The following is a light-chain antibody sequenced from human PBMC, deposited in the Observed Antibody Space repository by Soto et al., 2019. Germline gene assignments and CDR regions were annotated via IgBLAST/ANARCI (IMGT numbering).Light chain of an antibody. CDR1: QSISRS. Sequence: DIGLTQSPAILSVSAGERATITCRASQSISRSLAWYQQKPGQAPKLVISDASTRATGIPARFSGSGSGTEVSLTISSLQSEDFALYYCRQYSSWPPGTFGQGTKVDIK. V-gene: IGKV3-15*01. J-gene: IGKJ2*01. CDR2: DAS. CDR3: RQYSSWPPGT.